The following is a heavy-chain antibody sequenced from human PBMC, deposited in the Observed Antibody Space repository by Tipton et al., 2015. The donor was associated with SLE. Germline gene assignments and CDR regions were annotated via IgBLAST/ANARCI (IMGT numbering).Heavy chain of an antibody. Sequence: QVQLVQSGSELKKPGASVKVSCTASGYTVTNYAMNWVRQAPGQGLEWMGWINTHTGNPTYAQGFIGRFVFSLDTSVSTAYLQISSLKPEDTAVYYCVREGWARYFDLWGRGTLVTVSS. CDR2: INTHTGNP. V-gene: IGHV7-4-1*02. CDR3: VREGWARYFDL. D-gene: IGHD6-19*01. CDR1: GYTVTNYA. J-gene: IGHJ2*01.